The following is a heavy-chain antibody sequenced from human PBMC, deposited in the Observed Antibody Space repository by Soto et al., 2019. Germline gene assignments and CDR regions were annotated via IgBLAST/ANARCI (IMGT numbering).Heavy chain of an antibody. D-gene: IGHD6-19*01. CDR2: ISGSGGST. Sequence: PGGSLRLSCAASGFTFSSYAMSWVRQAPGKGLEWVSAISGSGGSTYYADSVKGRFTISRDNSKNTLYLQMNSLRAEDTAVYHCAKDNSGWPAADQDYWGQGTLVTVSS. CDR3: AKDNSGWPAADQDY. V-gene: IGHV3-23*01. J-gene: IGHJ4*02. CDR1: GFTFSSYA.